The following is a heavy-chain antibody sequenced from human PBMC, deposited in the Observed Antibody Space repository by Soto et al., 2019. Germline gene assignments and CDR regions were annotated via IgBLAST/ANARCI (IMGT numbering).Heavy chain of an antibody. J-gene: IGHJ6*02. V-gene: IGHV4-28*01. D-gene: IGHD2-2*01. CDR1: GYSISSSNW. Sequence: QVQLQESGPGLVKPSDTLSLTCAVSGYSISSSNWWGWIRQPPGKGLEWIGYIYYSGSTYYNPSLKSRVTMSVDTSKNQFSLKLSSVTAVDTAVYYCARTEDIVVVPAAPPLYYGMDVWGQGTTVTVSS. CDR3: ARTEDIVVVPAAPPLYYGMDV. CDR2: IYYSGST.